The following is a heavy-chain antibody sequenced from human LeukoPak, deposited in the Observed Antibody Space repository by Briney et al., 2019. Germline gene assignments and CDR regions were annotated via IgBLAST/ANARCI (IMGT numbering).Heavy chain of an antibody. CDR2: INPSGGSA. J-gene: IGHJ4*02. Sequence: ASVKVSRKASGYTFTSYYMHWVRQAPGQGLEWMGIINPSGGSASYAQKFQGRVTMTRDTSTSTVYMELSSLRSEDTAVYYCARDRSQYQLLAGGFDYWGQGTLVTVSS. CDR3: ARDRSQYQLLAGGFDY. CDR1: GYTFTSYY. V-gene: IGHV1-46*01. D-gene: IGHD2-2*01.